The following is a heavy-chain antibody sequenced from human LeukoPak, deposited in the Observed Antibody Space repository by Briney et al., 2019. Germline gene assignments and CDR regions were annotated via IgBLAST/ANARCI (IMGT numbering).Heavy chain of an antibody. D-gene: IGHD5-18*01. CDR3: ARFFRDTAMEYYFDY. V-gene: IGHV4-59*01. CDR2: IYYSGST. Sequence: SETLSLTCTVSGGSISSYYWSWIRQPPGKGLEWIGYIYYSGSTNYNPSLKSRVTISVDTSKNQFSLKLSSVTAADTAVYYCARFFRDTAMEYYFDYWGQGTLVTVSS. CDR1: GGSISSYY. J-gene: IGHJ4*02.